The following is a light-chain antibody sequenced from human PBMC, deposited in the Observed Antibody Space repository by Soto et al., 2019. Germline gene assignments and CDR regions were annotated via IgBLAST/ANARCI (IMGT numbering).Light chain of an antibody. CDR2: GAS. J-gene: IGKJ4*01. CDR3: QQRSNWLT. CDR1: QDVGTNY. V-gene: IGKV3D-20*02. Sequence: EIVLTQSPGTLSLSPGEGATLSCRSSQDVGTNYLAWYQQKPGQAPRLLIFGASSRASGVPGRFSGSGSGTDFTLTISRLEPEDFAVYYCQQRSNWLTFGGGTKVEIK.